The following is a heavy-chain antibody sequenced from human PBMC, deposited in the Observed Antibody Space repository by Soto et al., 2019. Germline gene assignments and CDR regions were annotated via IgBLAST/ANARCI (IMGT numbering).Heavy chain of an antibody. CDR3: ARGEDVLLFDY. CDR2: ISAYNGNT. D-gene: IGHD3-10*01. V-gene: IGHV1-18*01. Sequence: ASLKVSCKASGYTFTSYGISCVRQAPGQGLEWMGWISAYNGNTIYAQKLQGRVTMTTDTSTSTAYMELRSLRSDDTAVYYCARGEDVLLFDYWGQGTLVTVSS. J-gene: IGHJ4*02. CDR1: GYTFTSYG.